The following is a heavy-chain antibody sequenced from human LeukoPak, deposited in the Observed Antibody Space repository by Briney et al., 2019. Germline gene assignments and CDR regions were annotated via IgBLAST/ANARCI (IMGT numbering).Heavy chain of an antibody. CDR1: GGSISSGGYY. D-gene: IGHD3-9*01. CDR3: ARHPPFYDIFTGSYRDY. J-gene: IGHJ4*02. CDR2: IYHNGST. Sequence: SETLSLTCTVSGGSISSGGYYWSWIRQHPGKGLEWIGSIYHNGSTSYNPSLKSRVTISVDTSKNHFSLKLTSVTAADTAVYYCARHPPFYDIFTGSYRDYWGQGTLVTVSS. V-gene: IGHV4-39*02.